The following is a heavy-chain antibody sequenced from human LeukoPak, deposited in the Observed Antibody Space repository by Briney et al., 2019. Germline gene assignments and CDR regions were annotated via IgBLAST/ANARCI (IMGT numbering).Heavy chain of an antibody. CDR2: IYFSGST. D-gene: IGHD3-22*01. J-gene: IGHJ4*02. V-gene: IGHV4-59*08. Sequence: SETLSLTCSVSGGSVSSYYWGWIRQFPGKGLEWIGYIYFSGSTSYNPSLESRVTISLDTSPNQFSLKLSSVTAAGTAVYYCARGGYSSGYYYFDYWGQGTLVTVSS. CDR3: ARGGYSSGYYYFDY. CDR1: GGSVSSYY.